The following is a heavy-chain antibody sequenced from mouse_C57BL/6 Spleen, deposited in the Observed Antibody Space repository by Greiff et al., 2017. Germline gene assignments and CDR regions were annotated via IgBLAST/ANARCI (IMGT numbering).Heavy chain of an antibody. D-gene: IGHD1-3*01. J-gene: IGHJ1*03. CDR3: ARQSSGWYFDV. CDR1: GFTFSSYG. CDR2: ISSGGSYT. Sequence: EVQLQESGGDLVKPGGSLKLSCAASGFTFSSYGMSWVRQTPDKRLEWVATISSGGSYTYYPDSVKGRFTISRDNAKNTLYLQMSSLKSEDTAMYYCARQSSGWYFDVWGTGTTVTVSS. V-gene: IGHV5-6*01.